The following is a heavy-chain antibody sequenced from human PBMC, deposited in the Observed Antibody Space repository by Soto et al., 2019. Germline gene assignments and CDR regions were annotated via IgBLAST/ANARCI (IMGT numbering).Heavy chain of an antibody. CDR1: GFTFGDYA. CDR3: TRDPDHQPGY. CDR2: IRSKAYGGTT. J-gene: IGHJ4*02. Sequence: HPGGSLRLSCTASGFTFGDYAMSWVRQAPGRGLEWVGFIRSKAYGGTTEYAASVKGRFTISRDDSKSIAYLQMNSLKTEDTAVYYCTRDPDHQPGYWGQGTLVTVSS. V-gene: IGHV3-49*04. D-gene: IGHD2-2*01.